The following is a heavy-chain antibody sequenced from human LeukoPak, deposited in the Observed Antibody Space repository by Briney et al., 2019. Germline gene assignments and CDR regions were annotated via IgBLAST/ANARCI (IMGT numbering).Heavy chain of an antibody. J-gene: IGHJ4*02. Sequence: GGSLRLSCAASGFTVSSNYMSWVRQAPGEGLEWVSVIYSGGSTYYADSAKGRFTISRHNSKNTLYLQMNSLRAEDTAVYYCASSSPSSYDSSGYYYGGYYFDYWGQGTLVTVSS. CDR3: ASSSPSSYDSSGYYYGGYYFDY. D-gene: IGHD3-22*01. CDR2: IYSGGST. CDR1: GFTVSSNY. V-gene: IGHV3-53*04.